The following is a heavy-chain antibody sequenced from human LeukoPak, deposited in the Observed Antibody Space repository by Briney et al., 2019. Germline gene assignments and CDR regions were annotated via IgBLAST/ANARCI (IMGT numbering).Heavy chain of an antibody. D-gene: IGHD1-7*01. J-gene: IGHJ6*03. V-gene: IGHV3-7*03. CDR3: AKRRGLELLYYYYMDV. Sequence: GGSLRLSCAASGFTFSSYWMSWVRQAPGKGLEWVANINQDGSGKYYVDSVKGRFTISRDNSKNTPFLQMNSLRAEDTAVYYCAKRRGLELLYYYYMDVWGKGTTVTVSS. CDR2: INQDGSGK. CDR1: GFTFSSYW.